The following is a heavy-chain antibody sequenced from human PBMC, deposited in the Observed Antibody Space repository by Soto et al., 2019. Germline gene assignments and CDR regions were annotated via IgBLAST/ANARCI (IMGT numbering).Heavy chain of an antibody. D-gene: IGHD6-19*01. CDR1: GGSVSSGSYY. V-gene: IGHV4-61*01. J-gene: IGHJ4*02. Sequence: SETLSLTCTVSGGSVSSGSYYWSWIRQPPGKGLEWIGYIYYSGSTNYNPSLKSRVTISVDTSKNQFSLKLSSVTAADTAVYYCARGLSSGWLYYFDYWGQGTLVTVSS. CDR2: IYYSGST. CDR3: ARGLSSGWLYYFDY.